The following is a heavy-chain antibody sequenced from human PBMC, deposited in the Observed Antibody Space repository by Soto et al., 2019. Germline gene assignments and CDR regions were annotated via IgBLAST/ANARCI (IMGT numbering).Heavy chain of an antibody. CDR3: ARGRTAYYYYYGMDV. CDR2: ISSSSSYI. V-gene: IGHV3-21*01. J-gene: IGHJ6*02. Sequence: PGGSLRLSCAASGFTFSSYSMNWVRQAPGKGLEWVSSISSSSSYIYYADSVKGRFTISRDNAKNSLYLQMNSLRAEDTAVYYCARGRTAYYYYYGMDVWGQGTTVTVSS. CDR1: GFTFSSYS.